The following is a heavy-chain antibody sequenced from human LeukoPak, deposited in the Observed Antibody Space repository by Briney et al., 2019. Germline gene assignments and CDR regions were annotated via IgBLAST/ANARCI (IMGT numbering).Heavy chain of an antibody. D-gene: IGHD1-26*01. CDR2: IYHSGST. Sequence: ETLPLTCTVSGYSISSGYYWGWIRQPPGKGLEWIGSIYHSGSTYYNPSLKSRVTISVDTSKNQFSLKLSSVTAADTAVYYCARGVGYSGSYYFDYWGQGTLVTVSS. V-gene: IGHV4-38-2*02. CDR1: GYSISSGYY. CDR3: ARGVGYSGSYYFDY. J-gene: IGHJ4*02.